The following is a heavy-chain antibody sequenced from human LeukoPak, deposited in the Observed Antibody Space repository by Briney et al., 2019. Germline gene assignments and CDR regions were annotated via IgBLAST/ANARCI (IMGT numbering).Heavy chain of an antibody. CDR1: GGTFSSYA. CDR3: AREGSGSYKGAFDI. Sequence: SVKVSXKASGGTFSSYAISWVRQAPGQGLEWMGRIIPIFGTANYAQKFQGRVTITTDESTSTAYMELSSLRSEDTAVYYCAREGSGSYKGAFDIWGQGTMVTVSS. V-gene: IGHV1-69*05. D-gene: IGHD1-26*01. J-gene: IGHJ3*02. CDR2: IIPIFGTA.